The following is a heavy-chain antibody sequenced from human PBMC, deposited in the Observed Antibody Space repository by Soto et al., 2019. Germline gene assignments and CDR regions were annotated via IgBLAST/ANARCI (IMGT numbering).Heavy chain of an antibody. V-gene: IGHV4-39*01. CDR2: IYYSGSP. J-gene: IGHJ4*02. D-gene: IGHD3-22*01. Sequence: PSETLSLTCTVSGGSISSSSHYWGWIRQPPGQGLEWIGTIYYSGSPYYSPSLKSRANISVDSSKNQFSLKLSSVTAAETAVYYCATHCDSRRYYHPRLCDFDYWGQGALLTVS. CDR3: ATHCDSRRYYHPRLCDFDY. CDR1: GGSISSSSHY.